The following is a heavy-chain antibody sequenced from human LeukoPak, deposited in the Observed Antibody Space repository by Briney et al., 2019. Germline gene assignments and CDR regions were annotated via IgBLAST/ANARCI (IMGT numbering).Heavy chain of an antibody. V-gene: IGHV3-23*01. J-gene: IGHJ6*02. D-gene: IGHD6-13*01. Sequence: GGSLRLSCAASGFTFSSYAMSWVRQAPGKGLEWVSAVSGSGGSTYYADSVKGRFTISRDNSKNTLYLQMNSLRAEDTAVYYCAKWYSSSWYYYDYYGMDVWGLGTTVTVSS. CDR2: VSGSGGST. CDR1: GFTFSSYA. CDR3: AKWYSSSWYYYDYYGMDV.